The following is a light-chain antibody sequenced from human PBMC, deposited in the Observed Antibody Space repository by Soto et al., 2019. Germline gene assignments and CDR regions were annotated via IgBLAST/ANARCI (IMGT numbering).Light chain of an antibody. CDR2: DAS. Sequence: DIQMTQSPSSLSASVGDRVTITCQASQDISNYLNWYQQKPGKAPKLLIYDASNLETGVPSRFSGSGSGTDFTFTISSLQPEDIATYYCQQYNSYPITFGPGTKVDIK. V-gene: IGKV1-33*01. CDR1: QDISNY. CDR3: QQYNSYPIT. J-gene: IGKJ3*01.